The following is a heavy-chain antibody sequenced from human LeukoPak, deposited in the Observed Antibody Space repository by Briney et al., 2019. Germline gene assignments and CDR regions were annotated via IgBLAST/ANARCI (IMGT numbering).Heavy chain of an antibody. V-gene: IGHV4-59*01. J-gene: IGHJ1*01. CDR2: IYYSGIS. CDR3: ARGAAADTRYFQH. Sequence: PSETLSLTCTVSGGSISGYYWRWIRQPPGKGLEWIGDIYYSGISNYNPSLKSRVTISVDTSKNQFSLKLRSVTAADTAVYYCARGAAADTRYFQHWGQGTLVTVSS. CDR1: GGSISGYY. D-gene: IGHD6-13*01.